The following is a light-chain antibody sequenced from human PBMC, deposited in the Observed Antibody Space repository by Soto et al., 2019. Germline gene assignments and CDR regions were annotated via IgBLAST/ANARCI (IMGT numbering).Light chain of an antibody. J-gene: IGLJ3*02. CDR3: SSYAGSRRV. Sequence: QSALTQPASVSGSPGQSITISCSGTTSDVGIYNLVSWYQQHPGKAPKLVIYEVDKPPSGVSNRFSGSRSGNAASLTISGLQSEDEADYYCSSYAGSRRVFGGGTQLTVL. V-gene: IGLV2-23*02. CDR1: TSDVGIYNL. CDR2: EVD.